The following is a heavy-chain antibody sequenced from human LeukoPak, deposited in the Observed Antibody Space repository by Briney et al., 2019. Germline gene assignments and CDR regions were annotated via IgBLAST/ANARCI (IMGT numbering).Heavy chain of an antibody. D-gene: IGHD6-6*01. CDR2: INHSGST. V-gene: IGHV4-34*01. CDR3: ARGGGKGIAARRFDY. CDR1: GGSFRGYY. J-gene: IGHJ4*02. Sequence: PSETLSLTCAVYGGSFRGYYWSWIRQPPGKGLEWIGEINHSGSTNYNPSLKSRVTISVDTSKNQFSLKLSSVTAADTAVYYCARGGGKGIAARRFDYWGQGTLVTVSS.